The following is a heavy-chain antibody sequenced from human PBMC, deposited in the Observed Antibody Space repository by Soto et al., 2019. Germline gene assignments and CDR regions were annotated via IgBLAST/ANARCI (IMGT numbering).Heavy chain of an antibody. CDR1: GFTFGDYA. CDR2: IRSKGYGGTT. V-gene: IGHV3-49*03. J-gene: IGHJ4*02. CDR3: ARVGSASLMVVVIADH. Sequence: QAGGSLRLSCTTSGFTFGDYAMSWFRQAPGKGLEWVGFIRSKGYGGTTQYAASVKGRFTISRDDSESIAYLQMDSLKTEDTALYHCARVGSASLMVVVIADHWGQGTQVTVSS. D-gene: IGHD3-22*01.